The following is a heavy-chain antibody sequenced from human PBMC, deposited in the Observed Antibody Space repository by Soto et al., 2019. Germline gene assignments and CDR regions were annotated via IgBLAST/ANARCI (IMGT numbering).Heavy chain of an antibody. J-gene: IGHJ3*02. Sequence: PSETLSLTCTVSGGSIGSYYWSWTRQPPGKGLEWIGYIYYSGSTNYNPSLKSRVTISVDTSKNQFSLKLSSVTAADTAVYYCARDQRSYYDYVWGSYRYRAFDIWGQGTMVTVSS. V-gene: IGHV4-59*01. CDR1: GGSIGSYY. CDR2: IYYSGST. D-gene: IGHD3-16*02. CDR3: ARDQRSYYDYVWGSYRYRAFDI.